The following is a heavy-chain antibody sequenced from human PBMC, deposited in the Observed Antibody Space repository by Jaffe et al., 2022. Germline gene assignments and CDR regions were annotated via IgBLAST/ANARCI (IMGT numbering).Heavy chain of an antibody. J-gene: IGHJ3*02. CDR1: GFTFDDYA. V-gene: IGHV3-9*01. D-gene: IGHD7-27*01. CDR3: AKDIDDDWGSAFDAFDI. Sequence: EVQLVESGGGLVQPGRSLRLSCAASGFTFDDYAMHWVRQAPGKGLEWVSGISWNSGSIGYADSVKGRFTISRDNAKNSLYLQMNSLRAEDTALYYCAKDIDDDWGSAFDAFDIWGQGTMVTVSS. CDR2: ISWNSGSI.